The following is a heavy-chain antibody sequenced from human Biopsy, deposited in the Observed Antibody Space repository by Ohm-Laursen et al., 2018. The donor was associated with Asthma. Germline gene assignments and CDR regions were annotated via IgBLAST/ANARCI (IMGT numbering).Heavy chain of an antibody. D-gene: IGHD2-15*01. V-gene: IGHV4-61*01. Sequence: SDTLSLTCTVSGGSVSSGSYYWSWIRQPPGKGLAWVSYISYSGSTDYNPSLKSRLTISMDTSKNQFSLKLSSVTAADTAVYYCARVPTTLRYFDLWGRGILVTVSS. CDR2: ISYSGST. J-gene: IGHJ2*01. CDR3: ARVPTTLRYFDL. CDR1: GGSVSSGSYY.